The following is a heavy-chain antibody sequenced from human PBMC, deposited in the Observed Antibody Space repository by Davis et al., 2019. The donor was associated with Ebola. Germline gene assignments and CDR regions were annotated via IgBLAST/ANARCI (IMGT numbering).Heavy chain of an antibody. CDR2: IYYSGST. J-gene: IGHJ4*02. V-gene: IGHV4-31*03. Sequence: MPSETLSLTCTVSGGSISSGGYYWSWIRQHPGKGLEWIGYIYYSGSTYYNPSLKSRVTISVDTSKNQFSLKLSSVTAADTAVYYCARAAYYYGSGVDYWGQGTLVTVSS. CDR3: ARAAYYYGSGVDY. D-gene: IGHD3-10*01. CDR1: GGSISSGGYY.